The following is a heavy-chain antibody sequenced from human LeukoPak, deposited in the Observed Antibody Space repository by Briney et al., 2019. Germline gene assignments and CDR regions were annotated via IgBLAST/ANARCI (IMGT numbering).Heavy chain of an antibody. J-gene: IGHJ5*02. CDR1: GDSVSSNSAA. Sequence: SQTLSLTCAISGDSVSSNSAAWNWIRQSPSRGLEWLGRTYYRSKWYNDYAVSVKSRITINPDTSKNQFSLKLSSVTAADTAVYYCARDSRLEWHRPGQNWFDPWGQGTLVTVSS. CDR2: TYYRSKWYN. V-gene: IGHV6-1*01. CDR3: ARDSRLEWHRPGQNWFDP. D-gene: IGHD3-3*01.